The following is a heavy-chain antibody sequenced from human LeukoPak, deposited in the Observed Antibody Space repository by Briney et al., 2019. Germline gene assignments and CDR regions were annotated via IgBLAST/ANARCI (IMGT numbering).Heavy chain of an antibody. CDR3: AICGGDCHLYFDY. D-gene: IGHD2-21*02. CDR1: GYTFTGYY. Sequence: ASVKVSCKASGYTFTGYYMHWVRQAPGQGLEWMGRINPNSGGTNYAQKFQGRVTMTRDTSISTAYMELSRLRSDDTAVYYCAICGGDCHLYFDYWGQGTLVTVSS. J-gene: IGHJ4*02. CDR2: INPNSGGT. V-gene: IGHV1-2*06.